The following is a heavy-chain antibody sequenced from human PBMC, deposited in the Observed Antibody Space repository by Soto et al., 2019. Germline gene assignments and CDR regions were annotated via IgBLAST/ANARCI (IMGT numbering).Heavy chain of an antibody. D-gene: IGHD3-10*01. CDR2: IHHSGST. Sequence: QVQLQESGPGLVKPSQTLSLTCTVSGGSINSGGYYWSWIRQHPGKGLEWIGYIHHSGSTYYNPSLPSRITISVDTSKNQCSLKLSSVTVADTAVYYCAREDVAYYGSGSYNWFDPWGQGTLVTVSS. J-gene: IGHJ5*02. CDR3: AREDVAYYGSGSYNWFDP. CDR1: GGSINSGGYY. V-gene: IGHV4-31*03.